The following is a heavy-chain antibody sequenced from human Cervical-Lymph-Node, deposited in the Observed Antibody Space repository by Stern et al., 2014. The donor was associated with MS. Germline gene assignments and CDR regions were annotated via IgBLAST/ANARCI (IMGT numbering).Heavy chain of an antibody. D-gene: IGHD2-15*01. CDR3: ARVPRYCSGGNCYYNWFDP. CDR2: VFHSGDT. Sequence: QVQLQESGPTLVKPSGTLSLTCAVSGASISDSDWWSWVRKPPGKGLEWIGEVFHSGDTNYNPALKNRVTISVDKSKNLFSLKLNFVTAADTALYYCARVPRYCSGGNCYYNWFDPWGQGTLVVVSS. V-gene: IGHV4-4*02. J-gene: IGHJ5*02. CDR1: GASISDSDW.